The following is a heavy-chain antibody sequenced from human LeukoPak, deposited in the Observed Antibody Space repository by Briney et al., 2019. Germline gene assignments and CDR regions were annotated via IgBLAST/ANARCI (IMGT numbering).Heavy chain of an antibody. V-gene: IGHV3-66*01. Sequence: GGSLRLSCAASGFXLSSNFITWVRQAPGKGLEWVSVIHTGGRTYYVDSVKGRFTISRDDSKNTFYLHMNSLRAEDAAVYYCAVRVTKGSWSAFDIWGQGTMVTVSS. CDR3: AVRVTKGSWSAFDI. J-gene: IGHJ3*02. CDR1: GFXLSSNF. CDR2: IHTGGRT. D-gene: IGHD4-17*01.